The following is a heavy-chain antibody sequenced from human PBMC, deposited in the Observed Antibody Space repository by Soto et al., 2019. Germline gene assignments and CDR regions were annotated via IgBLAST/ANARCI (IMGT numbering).Heavy chain of an antibody. D-gene: IGHD2-2*01. Sequence: EVQLVESGGGLVQPGGSLRLSCAASGFTFSSYSMNWVRQAPGKGLEWVSYISSSSSTIYYADSVKGRFTISRDNAKNSLYLQMNTLRADATAVYYCAVVPSARGQYGMDVWGQGNTVT. J-gene: IGHJ6*02. V-gene: IGHV3-48*01. CDR1: GFTFSSYS. CDR2: ISSSSSTI. CDR3: AVVPSARGQYGMDV.